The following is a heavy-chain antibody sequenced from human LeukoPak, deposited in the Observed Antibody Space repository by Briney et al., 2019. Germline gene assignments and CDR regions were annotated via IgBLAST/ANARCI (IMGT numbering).Heavy chain of an antibody. J-gene: IGHJ4*02. D-gene: IGHD3-10*01. CDR2: ISGSGGST. V-gene: IGHV3-23*01. CDR3: AKERDYYGSGSYYPDPFDY. Sequence: PGGSLRLSRAASGFTFSSYAMSWVRQAPGKGLEWVSAISGSGGSTYYADSVKGRFTISRDNSKNTLYLQMNSLRAEDTAVYYCAKERDYYGSGSYYPDPFDYWGQGTLVTVSS. CDR1: GFTFSSYA.